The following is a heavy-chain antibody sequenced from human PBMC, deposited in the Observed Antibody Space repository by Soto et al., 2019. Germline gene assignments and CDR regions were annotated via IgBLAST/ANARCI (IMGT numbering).Heavy chain of an antibody. D-gene: IGHD3-10*01. CDR2: INSNGGST. J-gene: IGHJ4*02. CDR1: GFTFSSYA. Sequence: PGRSLRLSCSASGFTFSSYAMHWVRQAPGKGLEYVSAINSNGGSTYYADSVKGRFTISRDNSKNTLYLQMRSLRAEDTAVYYCVRPVLWSISFYFDYWGQGALVTVYS. CDR3: VRPVLWSISFYFDY. V-gene: IGHV3-64D*06.